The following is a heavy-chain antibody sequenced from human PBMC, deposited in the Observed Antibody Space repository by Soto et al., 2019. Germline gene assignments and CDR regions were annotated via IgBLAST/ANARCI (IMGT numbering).Heavy chain of an antibody. CDR2: ISSSSSTI. D-gene: IGHD2-15*01. Sequence: PGGSLRLSCAASGFTFSSYSMTWVRQAPGKGLEWVSYISSSSSTIYYADSVKGRFTISRDNAKNSLYLQMNSLRDEDTAVYYCARDDEAANYYYYYGMDVWGQGTTVTVSS. CDR1: GFTFSSYS. CDR3: ARDDEAANYYYYYGMDV. V-gene: IGHV3-48*02. J-gene: IGHJ6*02.